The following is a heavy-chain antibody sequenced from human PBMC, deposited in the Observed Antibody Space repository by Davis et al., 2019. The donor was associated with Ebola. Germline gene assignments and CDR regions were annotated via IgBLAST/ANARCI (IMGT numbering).Heavy chain of an antibody. D-gene: IGHD2-21*01. Sequence: GESLKISCAASGFTFSSYTMHWVRQAPGKGLEWVAVISYDGSNKYYADSVKGRFTISRDNAKNSLYLKMNSLRAEDTAVYYCARAYNYYNYGMDVWGQGTTVTVSS. CDR3: ARAYNYYNYGMDV. CDR2: ISYDGSNK. J-gene: IGHJ6*02. CDR1: GFTFSSYT. V-gene: IGHV3-30*04.